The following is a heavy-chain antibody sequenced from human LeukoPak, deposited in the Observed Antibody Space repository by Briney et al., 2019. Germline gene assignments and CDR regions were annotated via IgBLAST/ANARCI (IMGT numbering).Heavy chain of an antibody. J-gene: IGHJ4*02. CDR3: AKDGRRHVYGSGSYFVSDY. V-gene: IGHV3-23*01. CDR1: GFTFSSYA. CDR2: ISGSGGST. D-gene: IGHD3-10*01. Sequence: QSGGSLRLSCAASGFTFSSYAMSWVRQAPGKGLEWVSAISGSGGSTYYADSVKGRFTISRDNSKNTLYLQMNSLRAEDTAVYYCAKDGRRHVYGSGSYFVSDYWGQGTLVTVSS.